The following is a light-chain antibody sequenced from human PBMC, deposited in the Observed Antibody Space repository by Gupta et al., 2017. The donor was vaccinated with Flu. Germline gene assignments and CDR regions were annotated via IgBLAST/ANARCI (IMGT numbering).Light chain of an antibody. J-gene: IGKJ5*01. CDR3: QQANNWPIT. CDR1: RPVGKY. V-gene: IGKV1-12*01. CDR2: TTS. Sequence: GARVSIACRASRPVGKYLAWYRQRPGEAPHLLIYTTSTLQPGVSSRFSGSGSGTDFILTISSLQPEDSATYYCQQANNWPITFGQGTRLEIK.